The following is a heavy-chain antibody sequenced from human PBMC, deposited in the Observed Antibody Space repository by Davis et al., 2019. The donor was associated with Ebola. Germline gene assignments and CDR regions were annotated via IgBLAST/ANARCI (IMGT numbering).Heavy chain of an antibody. CDR3: ARVPGDWDYYYYGMDV. J-gene: IGHJ6*02. V-gene: IGHV1-2*02. D-gene: IGHD3-9*01. CDR2: INPNSGGT. CDR1: GYTFTGYY. Sequence: ASVKVSCKASGYTFTGYYMHWVRQAPGQGLEWMGWINPNSGGTNYAQKFQGRVTMTRDTSISTAYMELSRLRSDDTAVYYCARVPGDWDYYYYGMDVWGQGTTVTVSS.